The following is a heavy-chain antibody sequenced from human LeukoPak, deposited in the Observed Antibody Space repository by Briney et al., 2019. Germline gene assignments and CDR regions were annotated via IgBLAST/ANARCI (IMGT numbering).Heavy chain of an antibody. V-gene: IGHV1-46*01. D-gene: IGHD2-2*01. CDR3: ARDRGYCSSTSCSAYYYGMDV. Sequence: ASVKVSCKASGYTFTSYYMNWVRQAPGQGLGWMGIINPSGGSTSCAQKFQGRVTMTRDTSTSTVYVELSSLRSEDTAVYYCARDRGYCSSTSCSAYYYGMDVWGQGTTVTVSS. CDR2: INPSGGST. CDR1: GYTFTSYY. J-gene: IGHJ6*02.